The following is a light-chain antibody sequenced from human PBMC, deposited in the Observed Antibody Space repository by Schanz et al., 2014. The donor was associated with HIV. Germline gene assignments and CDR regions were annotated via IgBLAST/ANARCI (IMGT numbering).Light chain of an antibody. J-gene: IGLJ1*01. CDR3: CSYTTTSTYV. Sequence: QSALTQPPSASGSPGQSVAISCTGASSDIGVSWYQQYPGNAPKLMIFAVNRRTSGVPDRFSGAKSGNTAFLLVSGLQDEDEADYYCCSYTTTSTYVFGAGTKAHRP. V-gene: IGLV2-8*01. CDR2: AVN. CDR1: SSDIG.